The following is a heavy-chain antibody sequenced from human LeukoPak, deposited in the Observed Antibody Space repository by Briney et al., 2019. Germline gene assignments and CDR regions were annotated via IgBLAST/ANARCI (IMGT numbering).Heavy chain of an antibody. CDR3: AREGADIVVVVAATGSDYYYYYMDV. V-gene: IGHV1-18*01. D-gene: IGHD2-15*01. J-gene: IGHJ6*03. Sequence: GESLKISCKASGYTFTSYGISWVRQAPGQGLEWMGWISAYNGNTNYAQKLQGRVTMTTDTSTSTAYMELRSLRSDDTAVYYCAREGADIVVVVAATGSDYYYYYMDVWGKGTTVTVSS. CDR1: GYTFTSYG. CDR2: ISAYNGNT.